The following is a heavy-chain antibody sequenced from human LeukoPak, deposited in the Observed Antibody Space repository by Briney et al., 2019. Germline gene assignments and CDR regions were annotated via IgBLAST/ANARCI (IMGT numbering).Heavy chain of an antibody. V-gene: IGHV1-2*02. Sequence: ASVKVSCKASGYTFTGYYMHWVRQAPGQGLEWMGWINPNSGGTNYAQKFQGRVTMTRDTSISTAYMELSRLRSDDTAVYYCARSPYGDYSGISDYWGQGTLVTVSS. D-gene: IGHD4-17*01. CDR1: GYTFTGYY. CDR3: ARSPYGDYSGISDY. J-gene: IGHJ4*02. CDR2: INPNSGGT.